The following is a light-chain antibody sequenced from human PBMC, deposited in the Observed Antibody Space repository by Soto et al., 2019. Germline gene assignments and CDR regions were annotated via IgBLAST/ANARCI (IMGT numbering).Light chain of an antibody. J-gene: IGLJ1*01. CDR2: GVS. Sequence: ALTQPASVSGAPGQSITISCTGTSSDIGSFNYVSWYQHHPGTAPKLIIYGVSNRPSGVSNRFSGSKSGNTASLTISGLQAEDEADYYCSSYTTTSTQVFGTGTKVTVL. CDR1: SSDIGSFNY. V-gene: IGLV2-14*03. CDR3: SSYTTTSTQV.